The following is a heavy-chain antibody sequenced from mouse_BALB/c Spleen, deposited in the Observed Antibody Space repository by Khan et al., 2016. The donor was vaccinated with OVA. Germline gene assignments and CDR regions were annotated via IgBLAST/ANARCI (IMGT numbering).Heavy chain of an antibody. CDR2: IAPPNGNP. CDR1: GFNIKDTY. D-gene: IGHD2-3*01. CDR3: ARPAYDPRDFEV. Sequence: VQLQQSGAELVKPGASVKLSCTASGFNIKDTYLHWVKQRPEQGLEWIGRIAPPNGNPQLDPKFQGKDAITSDTSSNTSYLQLHSLTSEDTAVYYCARPAYDPRDFEVWGAGTTVTVSS. J-gene: IGHJ1*01. V-gene: IGHV14-3*02.